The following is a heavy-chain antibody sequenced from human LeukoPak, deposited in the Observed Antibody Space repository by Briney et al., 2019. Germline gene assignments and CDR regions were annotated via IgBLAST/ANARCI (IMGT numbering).Heavy chain of an antibody. CDR1: GFTFSSYA. J-gene: IGHJ4*02. Sequence: PGGSLRLSCAASGFTFSSYAVSWVRQAPGEGLEWDSAIGGSGGTTYYADSVKGRFTISRDNSKNTLYLQMNSLRAEDTAVYYCAKRDSSGYYYFDYWGQGTLVTVSS. CDR3: AKRDSSGYYYFDY. V-gene: IGHV3-23*01. D-gene: IGHD3-22*01. CDR2: IGGSGGTT.